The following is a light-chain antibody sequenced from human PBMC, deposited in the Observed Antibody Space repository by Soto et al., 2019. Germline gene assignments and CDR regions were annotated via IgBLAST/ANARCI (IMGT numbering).Light chain of an antibody. V-gene: IGLV1-40*01. CDR3: QSYASSLSTGFV. CDR2: AND. J-gene: IGLJ1*01. CDR1: SSNIGAGYD. Sequence: QSVLTQPPSVSGAPGQGVSISCTGSSSNIGAGYDVHWYQQLPGKAPTLLIYANDNRPSGVPDRFSGSKSGTSASLAIIGLRAEDEADYYCQSYASSLSTGFVFGTGTKLTVL.